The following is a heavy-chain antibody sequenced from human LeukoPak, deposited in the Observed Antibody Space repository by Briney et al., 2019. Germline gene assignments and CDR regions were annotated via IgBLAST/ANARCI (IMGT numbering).Heavy chain of an antibody. Sequence: ASVKVSCKASGGTFSSYTISWVRQAPGQGLEWMGRIIPILGIANYAQKFQGRVTITADKSTSTAYMELSSLRSEDTAMYYCAAEGDIVVVPAAISRYNWCDPWGQGTLVTVSS. CDR3: AAEGDIVVVPAAISRYNWCDP. CDR1: GGTFSSYT. D-gene: IGHD2-2*02. CDR2: IIPILGIA. J-gene: IGHJ5*02. V-gene: IGHV1-69*02.